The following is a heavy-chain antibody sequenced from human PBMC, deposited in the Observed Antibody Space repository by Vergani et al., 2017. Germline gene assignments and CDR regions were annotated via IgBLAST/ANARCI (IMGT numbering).Heavy chain of an antibody. Sequence: QLQLQESGPGLVKPSETLSLTCTVFDGSVSSGYYYWGWIRQPPGKGLEWIGSIYHSGSTYYNPSLKSRVTISVDTSKNQFSLKLSSVTAADTAVYYCARHYYDSSGYYQSVEEDYFDYWGQGTLVTVSS. CDR1: DGSVSSGYYY. V-gene: IGHV4-39*01. CDR2: IYHSGST. J-gene: IGHJ4*02. D-gene: IGHD3-22*01. CDR3: ARHYYDSSGYYQSVEEDYFDY.